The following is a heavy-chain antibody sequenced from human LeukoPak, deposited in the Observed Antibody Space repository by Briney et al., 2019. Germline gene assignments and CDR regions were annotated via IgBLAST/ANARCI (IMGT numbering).Heavy chain of an antibody. J-gene: IGHJ4*02. V-gene: IGHV4-59*01. Sequence: SETLSLTCTVSGGSIRSYYWSWIRQPPGKGLEWIGYIYFSGGTSYNPSLKSRVTISVDRSKNQFSLKLSSVAAADTAVYYCARSYDTNFDYWGQGTLVTVSS. D-gene: IGHD3-3*01. CDR3: ARSYDTNFDY. CDR2: IYFSGGT. CDR1: GGSIRSYY.